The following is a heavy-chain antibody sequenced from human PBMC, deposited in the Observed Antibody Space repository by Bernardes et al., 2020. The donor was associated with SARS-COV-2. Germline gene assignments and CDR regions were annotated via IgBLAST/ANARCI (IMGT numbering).Heavy chain of an antibody. J-gene: IGHJ4*02. V-gene: IGHV4-38-2*02. CDR2: IYHSGST. CDR1: GYSISSGYY. D-gene: IGHD6-13*01. CDR3: ARDGYTPFDY. Sequence: SETLSLTCAVSGYSISSGYYWGWIRQPPGKGLEWIGSIYHSGSTYYNPSLKSRVTISVDTSKNQFSLKLSSVTAADTAVYYCARDGYTPFDYWGQGTLVTVSS.